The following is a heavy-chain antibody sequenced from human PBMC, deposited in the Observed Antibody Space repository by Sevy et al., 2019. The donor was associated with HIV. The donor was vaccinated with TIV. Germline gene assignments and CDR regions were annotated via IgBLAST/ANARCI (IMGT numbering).Heavy chain of an antibody. J-gene: IGHJ5*02. CDR3: ATGIPEWELGGHWFDP. V-gene: IGHV6-1*01. CDR2: TYYRSKWCN. Sequence: KQSQTLSLTCAISGDSVSSNSAAWNWIRQSPSRGLEWLGRTYYRSKWCNDYAVSVKSRISINPDTSKNQFSLQLNSVTPEDTAVYFCATGIPEWELGGHWFDPWGQGTLVTVSS. CDR1: GDSVSSNSAA. D-gene: IGHD1-26*01.